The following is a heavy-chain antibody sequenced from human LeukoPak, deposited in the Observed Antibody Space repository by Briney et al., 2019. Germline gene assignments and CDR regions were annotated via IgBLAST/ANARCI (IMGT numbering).Heavy chain of an antibody. V-gene: IGHV3-21*01. D-gene: IGHD6-19*01. Sequence: GGSLRLSCAASGFTFSSYSMNWVRQAPGKGLEWVSSISSSSSYIYYADSVKGRFTISRDNAKNSLYLQMNSLRAEDTAVYYCARDLSRGSGYDYWGQGTLVTVSS. CDR2: ISSSSSYI. J-gene: IGHJ4*02. CDR1: GFTFSSYS. CDR3: ARDLSRGSGYDY.